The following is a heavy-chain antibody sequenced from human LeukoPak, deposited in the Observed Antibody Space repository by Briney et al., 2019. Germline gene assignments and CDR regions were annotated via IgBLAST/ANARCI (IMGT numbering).Heavy chain of an antibody. CDR3: ARDSGSLVRTGFFEY. CDR1: GFTFSWYS. Sequence: GGSLRLSCGVSGFTFSWYSMNWVRQAPGKGLEWLPYIGSSSSTIYYADSVKGRFTISRDNAENSLYLQMNSLRAEDTAVYYCARDSGSLVRTGFFEYWGQGALVTVSS. D-gene: IGHD1-26*01. J-gene: IGHJ4*02. CDR2: IGSSSSTI. V-gene: IGHV3-48*01.